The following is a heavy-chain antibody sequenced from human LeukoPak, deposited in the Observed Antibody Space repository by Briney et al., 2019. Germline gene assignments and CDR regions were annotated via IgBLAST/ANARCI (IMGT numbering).Heavy chain of an antibody. Sequence: SETLSLTCTVSGGSISSYYWSWIRQPPGKGLEWIGYIYYSGSTNYNPSLKSRVTISVDTSKNQFSLKLSSVTAADTAVYYCARAKDFAYWGQGTLVTVSS. CDR3: ARAKDFAY. CDR1: GGSISSYY. J-gene: IGHJ4*02. CDR2: IYYSGST. V-gene: IGHV4-59*01.